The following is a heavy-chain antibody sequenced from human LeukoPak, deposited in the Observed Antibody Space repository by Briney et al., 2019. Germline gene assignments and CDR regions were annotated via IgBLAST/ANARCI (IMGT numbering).Heavy chain of an antibody. V-gene: IGHV3-30*18. Sequence: GGSLRLSCAASGFTFSSYGMHWVRQALGKGLEWVAVISYDGSNKYYADSVKGRFTISRDNSKNTLYLQMNSLRAEDTAVYYCAKGVEKGYWGQGTLVTVSS. CDR2: ISYDGSNK. CDR3: AKGVEKGY. CDR1: GFTFSSYG. J-gene: IGHJ4*02. D-gene: IGHD1-1*01.